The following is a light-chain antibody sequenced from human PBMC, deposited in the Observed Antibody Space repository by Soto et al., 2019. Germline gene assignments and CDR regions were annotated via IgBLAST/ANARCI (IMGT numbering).Light chain of an antibody. CDR2: EVR. Sequence: QSVLTQPASVSGSPGQSITISCAGTMRDVGAYNLVSWYQQHPGRVPQLIIYEVRNRPSGISFRFSGSKSGNTASLTISGLQAEDEADYYCSSFTSKSSLIFGGGTKLTVL. V-gene: IGLV2-14*01. CDR3: SSFTSKSSLI. CDR1: MRDVGAYNL. J-gene: IGLJ2*01.